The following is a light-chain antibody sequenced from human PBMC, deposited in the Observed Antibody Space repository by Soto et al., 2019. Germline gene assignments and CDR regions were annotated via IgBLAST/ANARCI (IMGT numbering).Light chain of an antibody. CDR2: DVS. V-gene: IGLV2-14*01. CDR3: SSYTSSSTRV. CDR1: SSDVGGSNY. J-gene: IGLJ1*01. Sequence: QSVLTQPASVSGSPGQSITISCTGTSSDVGGSNYVSWYRQHPGKAPKLMIYDVSNRPSGVSDRFSGSKSGNTASLTISGLQAEDEADYYCSSYTSSSTRVFGTGTKVTVL.